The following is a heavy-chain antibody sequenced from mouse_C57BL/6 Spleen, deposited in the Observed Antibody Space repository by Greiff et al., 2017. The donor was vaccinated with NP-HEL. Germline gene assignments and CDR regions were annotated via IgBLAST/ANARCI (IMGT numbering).Heavy chain of an antibody. CDR3: ARFTTDYAMDY. J-gene: IGHJ4*01. CDR2: IYPGDGDT. Sequence: QVQLQQSGAELVKPGASVKISCKASGYTFSSYWMNWVKQRPGKGLEWIGQIYPGDGDTNYNGKFKGKATLTADKSSSTAYMQLSSLTSEDSAVYFCARFTTDYAMDYWGQGTSVTVSS. V-gene: IGHV1-80*01. CDR1: GYTFSSYW. D-gene: IGHD1-1*01.